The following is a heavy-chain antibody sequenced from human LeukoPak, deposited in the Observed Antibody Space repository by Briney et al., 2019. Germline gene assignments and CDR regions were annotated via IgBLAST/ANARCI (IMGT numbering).Heavy chain of an antibody. CDR2: ISYSGST. D-gene: IGHD5-18*01. CDR1: GYSISSYY. V-gene: IGHV4-59*12. J-gene: IGHJ4*02. CDR3: AREYSYGYGFDY. Sequence: SETLSLTCTVSGYSISSYYWSWIRQPPGKGLEWIGYISYSGSTNYNPSLKSRVTISVDTSKNQFSLKLTSVTAADTALYYCAREYSYGYGFDYWGQGTLVTVSS.